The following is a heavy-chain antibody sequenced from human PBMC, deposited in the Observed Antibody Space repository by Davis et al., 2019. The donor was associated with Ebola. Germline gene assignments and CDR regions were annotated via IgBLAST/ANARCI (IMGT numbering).Heavy chain of an antibody. CDR3: ARQESLYGWSDY. Sequence: GGSLRLSCKGSGYGFADYWIAWVRQTPGKGLEWMGIIYAGDSDSRYSPSFEGQVTISVDRSITTAYLQWRSLRTSDTAIYYCARQESLYGWSDYCGQGTLVTVSS. V-gene: IGHV5-51*01. D-gene: IGHD2-8*01. CDR1: GYGFADYW. CDR2: IYAGDSDS. J-gene: IGHJ4*02.